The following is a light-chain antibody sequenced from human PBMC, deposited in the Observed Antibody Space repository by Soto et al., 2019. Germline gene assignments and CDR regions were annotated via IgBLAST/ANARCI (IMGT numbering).Light chain of an antibody. Sequence: QSALTQPASVSGSPGQSITISCTGTSSDVGGYQYVSWYQQYPGKAPKLVIYEVSNRPSGVSIRFSGSKSGDTASLTISGLQAEDEADYYCCSYTLRSTLVFGGGTQLTV. V-gene: IGLV2-14*01. CDR1: SSDVGGYQY. J-gene: IGLJ2*01. CDR3: CSYTLRSTLV. CDR2: EVS.